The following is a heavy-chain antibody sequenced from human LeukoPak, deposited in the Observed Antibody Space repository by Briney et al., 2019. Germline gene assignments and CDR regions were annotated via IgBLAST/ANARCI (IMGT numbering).Heavy chain of an antibody. CDR1: GGSISSSSYY. J-gene: IGHJ4*02. CDR3: ARHYYNARLKAGPEY. CDR2: ISYSGST. D-gene: IGHD3-10*01. Sequence: SETLSLTCTVSGGSISSSSYYWGWIRQPPGKGLDWIASISYSGSTYYNPSLKSRVTISVDTSKNQFSLQLSSVTAADTAVYYCARHYYNARLKAGPEYWGQGTLVTVSS. V-gene: IGHV4-39*01.